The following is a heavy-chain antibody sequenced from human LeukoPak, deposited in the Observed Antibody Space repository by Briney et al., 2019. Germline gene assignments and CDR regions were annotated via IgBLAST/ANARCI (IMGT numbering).Heavy chain of an antibody. Sequence: GGSLRLSCAASGLXVSSHYMSWVRQAPGKGLEWVTVIYNEGLSDNGNTYYADSVKGRFTISRDNSKNTVYLQMNSLRADDTAVYYCAKDHPFDYYYATSGYFLYWGQGTLVTVSS. D-gene: IGHD3-22*01. V-gene: IGHV3-53*01. CDR2: IYNEGLSDNGNT. J-gene: IGHJ4*02. CDR1: GLXVSSHY. CDR3: AKDHPFDYYYATSGYFLY.